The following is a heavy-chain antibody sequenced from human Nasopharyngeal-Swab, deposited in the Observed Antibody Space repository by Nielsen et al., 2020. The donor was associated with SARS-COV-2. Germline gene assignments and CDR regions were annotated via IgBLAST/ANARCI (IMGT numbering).Heavy chain of an antibody. Sequence: SETLSLTCTVSGVSISSYYWSWIRQPPGKGLEWIGYIYYSGSTNYNPSLKSRVTISVDTSKNQFSLKLSSVTAADTAVYYCARDNSGIGVTPNGMDVWGQGTTVTVSS. V-gene: IGHV4-59*01. CDR3: ARDNSGIGVTPNGMDV. D-gene: IGHD2-21*02. CDR2: IYYSGST. J-gene: IGHJ6*02. CDR1: GVSISSYY.